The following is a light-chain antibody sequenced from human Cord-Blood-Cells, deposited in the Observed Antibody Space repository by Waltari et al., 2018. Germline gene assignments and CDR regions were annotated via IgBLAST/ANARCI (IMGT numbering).Light chain of an antibody. CDR3: QQRSNWL. CDR2: DAS. CDR1: QSVSSH. V-gene: IGKV3-11*01. Sequence: EIVLTQSPATLSLSPGEKATLYCRASQSVSSHLAWYQQKPGQAPRLLIYDASHRATGIPARFSGSGSGTDFTLTISSLEPEDFAVYYCQQRSNWLFGQGTKLEIK. J-gene: IGKJ2*01.